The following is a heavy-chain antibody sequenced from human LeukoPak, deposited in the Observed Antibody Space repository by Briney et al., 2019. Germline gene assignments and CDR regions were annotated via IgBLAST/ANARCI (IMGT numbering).Heavy chain of an antibody. CDR2: IYYSGST. CDR1: GGSISSSSYY. CDR3: ARRYCTNGVCYKIDY. V-gene: IGHV4-39*01. J-gene: IGHJ4*02. D-gene: IGHD2-8*01. Sequence: SETLSLTCTVSGGSISSSSYYWGWIRQPPGRGLEWIGSIYYSGSTYYNPSLKSRVTISVDTSKNQFSLKLSSVTAADTAVYYCARRYCTNGVCYKIDYWGQGTLVTVSS.